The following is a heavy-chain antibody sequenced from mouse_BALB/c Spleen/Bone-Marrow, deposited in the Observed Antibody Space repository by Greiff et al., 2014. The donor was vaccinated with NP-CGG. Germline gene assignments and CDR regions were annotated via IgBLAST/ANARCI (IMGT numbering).Heavy chain of an antibody. CDR3: ARGVISVDY. CDR1: GYAFSTYW. V-gene: IGHV1-80*01. J-gene: IGHJ2*01. CDR2: IYPGDGDT. Sequence: VQLQQSGAELVRPGSSVKISCKSSGYAFSTYWITWVKQRPGQGLEWIGQIYPGDGDTDFNGKFKGKATLTADRSSNTAYMEFSSLTSEVSSVYFCARGVISVDYWGQGTTLTVSS.